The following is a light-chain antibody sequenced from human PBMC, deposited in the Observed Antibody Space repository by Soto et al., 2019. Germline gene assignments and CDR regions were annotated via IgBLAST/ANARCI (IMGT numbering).Light chain of an antibody. J-gene: IGKJ3*01. CDR2: GAS. CDR1: QAISSH. CDR3: QQLNSYPLT. V-gene: IGKV1-9*01. Sequence: DIQLTQSPSFLSASVGGRVTITCRASQAISSHLAWYQQKPGKAPNLLIYGASTLQSGVPSRFSGRGSGTQFTLTISSLQPEDFATYYCQQLNSYPLTFGPGTTVDIK.